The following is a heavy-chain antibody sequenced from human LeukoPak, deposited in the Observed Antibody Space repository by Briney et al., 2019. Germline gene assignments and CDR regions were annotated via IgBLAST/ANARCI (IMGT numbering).Heavy chain of an antibody. Sequence: SQTLSLTCTASGGSISSGGYYWNWIRQPPGKGLEWIGYIYHSGSTYYNPSLKSRVTISVDRSKNQFSLKLISVTAADTAVYYCARDPGSGGNWFDPWGQGTLVTVSS. V-gene: IGHV4-30-2*01. CDR2: IYHSGST. CDR3: ARDPGSGGNWFDP. D-gene: IGHD2-15*01. J-gene: IGHJ5*02. CDR1: GGSISSGGYY.